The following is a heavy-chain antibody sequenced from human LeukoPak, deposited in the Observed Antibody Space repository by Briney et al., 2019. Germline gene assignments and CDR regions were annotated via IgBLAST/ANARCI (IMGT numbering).Heavy chain of an antibody. J-gene: IGHJ4*02. CDR1: GFTFSSYA. D-gene: IGHD3-3*01. CDR3: AKAINYDFWSGYYSFDY. CDR2: ISGSGGST. Sequence: GGSLRLSCAASGFTFSSYAMSWVRQAPGKGLEWVSAISGSGGSTYYADSVKGRFTISRDNSKNTLYLQMNSPRAEDTAVYYCAKAINYDFWSGYYSFDYWGQGTLVTVSS. V-gene: IGHV3-23*01.